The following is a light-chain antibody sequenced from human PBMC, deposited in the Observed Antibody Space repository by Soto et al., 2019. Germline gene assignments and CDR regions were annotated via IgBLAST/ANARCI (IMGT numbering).Light chain of an antibody. V-gene: IGLV2-14*02. J-gene: IGLJ1*01. CDR3: ISYTDRQSYL. Sequence: QSALTQPASVSGSPGQSISISCTGTSSDVGSYNLVSWYQQHPGTAPKLMIYEGSKRPSGVSDRFSGSKSGISASLTISGLQTEDEADYYCISYTDRQSYLFGTGTKVTVL. CDR1: SSDVGSYNL. CDR2: EGS.